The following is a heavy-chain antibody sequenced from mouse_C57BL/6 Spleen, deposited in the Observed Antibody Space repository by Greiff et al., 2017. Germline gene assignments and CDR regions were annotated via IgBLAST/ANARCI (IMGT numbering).Heavy chain of an antibody. CDR1: GYAFSSSW. CDR2: IYPGDGDT. V-gene: IGHV1-82*01. CDR3: ARYDGYSYYFDY. Sequence: QVQLQQSGPELVKPGASVKISCKASGYAFSSSWMNWVKQRPGKGLEWIGRIYPGDGDTNYNGKFKGKATLTADKSSSTAYMQLSSLTSEDSAVYFCARYDGYSYYFDYWGQGTTLTVSS. D-gene: IGHD2-3*01. J-gene: IGHJ2*01.